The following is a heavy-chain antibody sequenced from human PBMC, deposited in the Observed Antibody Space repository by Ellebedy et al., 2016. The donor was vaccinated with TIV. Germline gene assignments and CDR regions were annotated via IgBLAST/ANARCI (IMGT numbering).Heavy chain of an antibody. D-gene: IGHD5-24*01. J-gene: IGHJ6*02. CDR2: IIPIFGTA. CDR1: GGTFSSYA. CDR3: ARPRRDGYNWNYGMDV. Sequence: AASVKVSCKASGGTFSSYAISWVRQAPGQGLEWMGGIIPIFGTANYAQKFQGRVTITADESTSTAYMELSSLRSEDTAVYYCARPRRDGYNWNYGMDVWGQGTTVTVSS. V-gene: IGHV1-69*13.